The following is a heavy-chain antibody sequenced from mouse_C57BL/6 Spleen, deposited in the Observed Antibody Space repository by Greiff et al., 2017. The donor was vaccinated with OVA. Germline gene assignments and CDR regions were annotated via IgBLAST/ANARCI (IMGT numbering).Heavy chain of an antibody. CDR1: GFTFSDYY. Sequence: EVNLVESGGGLVQPGGSLKLSCAASGFTFSDYYMYWVRQTPEKRLEWVAYISNGGGSTYYPDTVKGRFTISRDNAKNTLYLQMSRLKSEDTAMYYCARLHYYGSRGYAMDYWGQGTSVTVSS. CDR2: ISNGGGST. J-gene: IGHJ4*01. CDR3: ARLHYYGSRGYAMDY. V-gene: IGHV5-12*01. D-gene: IGHD1-1*01.